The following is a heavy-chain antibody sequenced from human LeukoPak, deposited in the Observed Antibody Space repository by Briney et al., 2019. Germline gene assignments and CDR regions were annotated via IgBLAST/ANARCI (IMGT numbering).Heavy chain of an antibody. Sequence: SETLSLTCAVYGGSFSGYYWSWIRQHPGKGLEWIGYIYYSGSTYYNPSLKSRVTISVDTSKNQFSLKLSSVTAADTAVYYCASARSGSYYRSYFDYWGQGTLVTVSS. CDR2: IYYSGST. V-gene: IGHV4-34*01. CDR1: GGSFSGYY. J-gene: IGHJ4*02. D-gene: IGHD3-10*01. CDR3: ASARSGSYYRSYFDY.